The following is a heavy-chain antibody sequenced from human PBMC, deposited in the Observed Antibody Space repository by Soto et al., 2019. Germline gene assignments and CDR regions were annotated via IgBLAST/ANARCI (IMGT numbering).Heavy chain of an antibody. V-gene: IGHV3-23*01. J-gene: IGHJ4*02. CDR2: IVASGGIT. CDR3: AKNSAATIRVGYDD. Sequence: EVQLLESGGGLAQPGGSLRLSCAASGFTFSSYPMSWVRQAPGQGLEWDSGIVASGGITYYADSVKGRFTISRDNSKNTLYLQMNSLRAEDTAVYYCAKNSAATIRVGYDDWGQGTLVTVSS. D-gene: IGHD5-12*01. CDR1: GFTFSSYP.